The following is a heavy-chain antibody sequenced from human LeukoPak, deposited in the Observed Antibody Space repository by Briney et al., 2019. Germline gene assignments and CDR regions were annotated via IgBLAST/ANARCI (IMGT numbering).Heavy chain of an antibody. J-gene: IGHJ4*02. CDR3: ASRPGWTTTDY. CDR2: IYSGGST. CDR1: GFTVSSNY. D-gene: IGHD3/OR15-3a*01. V-gene: IGHV3-53*01. Sequence: GGSLRLSCAASGFTVSSNYMTWVRQAPGKGLEWVSVIYSGGSTYYADSVKGRFTISRDNSKNTLYLQMNSLRAEDTAVYYCASRPGWTTTDYWGQGTLVTVSS.